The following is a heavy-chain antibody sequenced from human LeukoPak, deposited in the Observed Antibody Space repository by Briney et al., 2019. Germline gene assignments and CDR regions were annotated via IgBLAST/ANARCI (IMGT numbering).Heavy chain of an antibody. J-gene: IGHJ6*03. D-gene: IGHD4-11*01. CDR1: GFTFSNYW. CDR3: AREKSNYDGYYHYFMDV. CDR2: IKQDGSDK. Sequence: GGSLRLSCAASGFTFSNYWMNWVRQAPGKGLEWVANIKQDGSDKYYVDSVKGRFTISRDNAKNSLYLQMNSLRAEDTAVYYWAREKSNYDGYYHYFMDVWGKGTTVTVSS. V-gene: IGHV3-7*01.